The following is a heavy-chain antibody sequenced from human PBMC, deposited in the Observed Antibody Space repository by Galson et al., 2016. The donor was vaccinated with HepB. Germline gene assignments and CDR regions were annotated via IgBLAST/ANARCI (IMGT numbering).Heavy chain of an antibody. D-gene: IGHD3-10*01. J-gene: IGHJ4*02. CDR3: TKDFTGSGRFFDY. V-gene: IGHV3-23*01. CDR2: IGGGGTGT. CDR1: GFTFSNYA. Sequence: SLRLSCAASGFTFSNYAMSWVRKAPGKGLEWISTIGGGGTGTYYADSVKGRFTISRDNSKNTMYMQMNSLRAEDTAVYYCTKDFTGSGRFFDYWGQGTLVTVSS.